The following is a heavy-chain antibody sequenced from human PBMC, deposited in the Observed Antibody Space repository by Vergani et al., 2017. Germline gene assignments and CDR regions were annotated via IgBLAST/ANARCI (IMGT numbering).Heavy chain of an antibody. CDR3: ARVEGGSDFESDLTLDD. Sequence: QVQLVESGGGVVQPGRSLRLSCAASGFTFSSYAMHWVRQAPGKGLEWVAVISYDGSNKYYADSVKGRFTISRDNSKNTLYLQMNSLRAEDTAVYYCARVEGGSDFESDLTLDDWGQGTLVTVSS. V-gene: IGHV3-30-3*01. CDR1: GFTFSSYA. D-gene: IGHD1-26*01. J-gene: IGHJ4*02. CDR2: ISYDGSNK.